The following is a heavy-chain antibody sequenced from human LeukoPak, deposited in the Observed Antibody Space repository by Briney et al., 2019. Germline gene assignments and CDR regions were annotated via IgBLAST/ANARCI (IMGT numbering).Heavy chain of an antibody. Sequence: PSETLSLTCTVSGDSINSGNNYWSWIRQPAGKGPEWIGHIYSSGTTNYNPSLKSRVTMSVDTSKNQFSLKLSSVTAADTAVYASRLRGLLLGEYHYFDYWGQGTLVTVSS. D-gene: IGHD3-22*01. CDR3: RLRGLLLGEYHYFDY. CDR2: IYSSGTT. V-gene: IGHV4-61*09. CDR1: GDSINSGNNY. J-gene: IGHJ4*02.